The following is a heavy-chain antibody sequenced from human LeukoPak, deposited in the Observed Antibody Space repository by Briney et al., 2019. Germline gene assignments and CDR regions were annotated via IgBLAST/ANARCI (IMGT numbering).Heavy chain of an antibody. V-gene: IGHV3-21*01. D-gene: IGHD2-2*01. CDR1: GFTFSSYS. CDR3: ARGVVVVPAARWFDP. Sequence: GGSLRLSCAASGFTFSSYSMNWVRRAPGKGLEWVSSISSSSSYIYYADSVKGRFTISRDNAKNSLYLQMNSLRAEDTAVYYCARGVVVVPAARWFDPWGQGTLVTVSS. CDR2: ISSSSSYI. J-gene: IGHJ5*02.